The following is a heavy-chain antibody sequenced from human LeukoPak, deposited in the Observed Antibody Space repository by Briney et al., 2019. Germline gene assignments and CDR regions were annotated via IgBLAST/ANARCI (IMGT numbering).Heavy chain of an antibody. CDR2: IYHSGST. J-gene: IGHJ4*02. CDR1: GGSISSGGYY. D-gene: IGHD3-16*01. Sequence: PSQTLSLTCTVSGGSISSGGYYWSWIRQPPGKGLEWIGYIYHSGSTYYNPSLKSRVTISVDRSKNQFSLKLSSVTAADTAVYYCARASLGEPLIFDYWGQGTLVTVSS. V-gene: IGHV4-30-2*01. CDR3: ARASLGEPLIFDY.